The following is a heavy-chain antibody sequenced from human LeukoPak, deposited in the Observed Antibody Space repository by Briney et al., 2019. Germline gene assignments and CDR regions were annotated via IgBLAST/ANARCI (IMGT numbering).Heavy chain of an antibody. CDR2: MNPNSGNT. CDR3: ARGGVFGYGDYAGED. CDR1: GYTFTGYY. J-gene: IGHJ4*02. V-gene: IGHV1-8*03. Sequence: GASVKVSCKASGYTFTGYYMHWVRQAPGQGLGWMGWMNPNSGNTGYAQKFQGRVTITRNTSISTAYMELSSLRSEDTAVYYCARGGVFGYGDYAGEDWGQGTLVTVSS. D-gene: IGHD4-17*01.